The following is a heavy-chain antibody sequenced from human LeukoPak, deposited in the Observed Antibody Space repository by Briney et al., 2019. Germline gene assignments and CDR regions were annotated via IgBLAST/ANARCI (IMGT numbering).Heavy chain of an antibody. V-gene: IGHV1-2*02. Sequence: ASVKVSCKASGYTFTGYYMHWVRQAPGQGLEWMGWINPNSGGTNYAQKFQGRVTMTRDTSISTAYMELSRLRSDDTAVYYCARQNVVVPAAPSFDFDYWGQGTLVTVSS. CDR1: GYTFTGYY. D-gene: IGHD2-2*01. CDR3: ARQNVVVPAAPSFDFDY. CDR2: INPNSGGT. J-gene: IGHJ4*02.